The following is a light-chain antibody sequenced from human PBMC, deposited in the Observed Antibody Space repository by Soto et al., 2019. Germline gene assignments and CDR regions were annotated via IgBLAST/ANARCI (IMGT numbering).Light chain of an antibody. J-gene: IGKJ4*01. Sequence: DIQMTQSPGSLSASVGEGVTITCLASQSITTYLNWYRQKPGKAPKLLIYAASSLQSGVPSRFSGSGSETEFTLSISSLQPEDFATYFCQQIYSAPLTFGGGTKVDIK. CDR3: QQIYSAPLT. V-gene: IGKV1-39*01. CDR1: QSITTY. CDR2: AAS.